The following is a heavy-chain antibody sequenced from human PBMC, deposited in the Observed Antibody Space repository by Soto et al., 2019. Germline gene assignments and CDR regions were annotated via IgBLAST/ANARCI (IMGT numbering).Heavy chain of an antibody. D-gene: IGHD3-22*01. J-gene: IGHJ4*02. CDR2: IYYSGST. Sequence: SETLSLTCTVSGGSISSGGYYWSWIRQHPGKGLEWIGYIYYSGSTYYNPSLKSRVTISVDTSKNQFSLKLSSVTAADTAVYYCARATYYDSSGYGGYFDDWGQGTLVT. CDR1: GGSISSGGYY. CDR3: ARATYYDSSGYGGYFDD. V-gene: IGHV4-31*03.